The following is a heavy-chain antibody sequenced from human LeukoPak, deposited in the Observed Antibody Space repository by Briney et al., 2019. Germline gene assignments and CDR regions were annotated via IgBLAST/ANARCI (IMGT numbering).Heavy chain of an antibody. CDR3: TTGRSSSWYFGEGRDY. D-gene: IGHD6-13*01. CDR2: IKSKTDGGTT. CDR1: GFTFSTYS. Sequence: PGGSLRLSCAASGFTFSTYSMSWVRQAPGKGLEWVGRIKSKTDGGTTDYAAPVKGRFTISRDDSKNTLYLQMNSLKTEDTAVYYCTTGRSSSWYFGEGRDYWGQGTLVTVSS. J-gene: IGHJ4*02. V-gene: IGHV3-15*01.